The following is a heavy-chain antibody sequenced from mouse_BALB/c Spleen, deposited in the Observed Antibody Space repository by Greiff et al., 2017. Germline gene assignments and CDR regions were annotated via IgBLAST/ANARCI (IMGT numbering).Heavy chain of an antibody. CDR3: ARDDRYDVGY. CDR2: INPSTGYT. V-gene: IGHV1-7*01. Sequence: QVHVKQSGAELAKPGASVKMSCKASGYTFTSYWMHWVKQRPGQGLEWIGYINPSTGYTEYNQKFKDKATLTADKSSSTAYMQLSSLTSEDSAVYYCARDDRYDVGYWGQGTTLTVSS. CDR1: GYTFTSYW. J-gene: IGHJ2*01. D-gene: IGHD2-14*01.